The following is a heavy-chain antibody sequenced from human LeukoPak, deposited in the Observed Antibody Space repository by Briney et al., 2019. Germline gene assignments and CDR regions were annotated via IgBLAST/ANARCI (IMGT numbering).Heavy chain of an antibody. Sequence: SEPLSLTCTVAGGFISSYYWSGIRQPPGKVLEWIGYTYYFGNTNYNPSLKSRVTISVDTSKNQFSLKLSSVTAADTAVYYCASFYDSSHYYMDVWGKGTTVTVSS. V-gene: IGHV4-59*01. J-gene: IGHJ6*03. D-gene: IGHD3-22*01. CDR1: GGFISSYY. CDR2: TYYFGNT. CDR3: ASFYDSSHYYMDV.